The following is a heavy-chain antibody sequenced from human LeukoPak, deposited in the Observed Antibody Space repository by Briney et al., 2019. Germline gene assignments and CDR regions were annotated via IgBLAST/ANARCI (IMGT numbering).Heavy chain of an antibody. CDR2: IHYSGST. J-gene: IGHJ4*02. D-gene: IGHD3-3*01. CDR1: GGSIISSSYY. CDR3: AGDRNVLRFLEGSDY. V-gene: IGHV4-39*02. Sequence: SETLSLTCPVTGGSIISSSYYWGWIRQPPGKGLEWIGSIHYSGSTYYNPSLKSRVTISLDTSKNQFSLKLSSVTAADTAVYYCAGDRNVLRFLEGSDYWGQGTLVTVSS.